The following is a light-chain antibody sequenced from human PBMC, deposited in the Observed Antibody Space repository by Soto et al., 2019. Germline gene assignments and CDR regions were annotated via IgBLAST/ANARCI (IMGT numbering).Light chain of an antibody. CDR2: DVS. CDR1: SSDVGSFDS. V-gene: IGLV2-14*01. J-gene: IGLJ1*01. CDR3: SSYASSGGHNYV. Sequence: QSALTQPASVSGSPGQPITISCTGTSSDVGSFDSVAWYQHNPGKAPKLMIYDVSNRPSGVSSRFSGSKSGNTASLSISGLQTEDEANYYCSSYASSGGHNYVFATGTKVTV.